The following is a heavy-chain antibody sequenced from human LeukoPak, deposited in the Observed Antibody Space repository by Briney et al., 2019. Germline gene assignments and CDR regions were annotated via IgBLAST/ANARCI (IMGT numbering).Heavy chain of an antibody. J-gene: IGHJ4*02. D-gene: IGHD6-13*01. CDR1: GGSISSHY. V-gene: IGHV4-59*11. CDR3: ARAVAAAGTDFDY. Sequence: SETLSLTCTVSGGSISSHYWSWIRQPPGKRLEWIGYIYYSGSTNYNPSLKSRVTISVDTSKNQFSLKLSSVTAADTAVYYCARAVAAAGTDFDYWGQGTLVTVSS. CDR2: IYYSGST.